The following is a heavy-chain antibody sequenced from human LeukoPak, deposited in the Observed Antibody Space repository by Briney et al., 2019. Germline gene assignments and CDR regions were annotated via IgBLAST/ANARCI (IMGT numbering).Heavy chain of an antibody. Sequence: GASVKVSCKASGYTFTSYGISWVRQAPGQGLEWMGWISAYNGNTNYAQKLQGRVTMTTDTSTSTAYMELWSLRSDDTAVYYCARAGTNEILLWFGELLSPYYYYGMDVWGQGTTVTVSS. CDR2: ISAYNGNT. V-gene: IGHV1-18*01. J-gene: IGHJ6*02. CDR1: GYTFTSYG. CDR3: ARAGTNEILLWFGELLSPYYYYGMDV. D-gene: IGHD3-10*01.